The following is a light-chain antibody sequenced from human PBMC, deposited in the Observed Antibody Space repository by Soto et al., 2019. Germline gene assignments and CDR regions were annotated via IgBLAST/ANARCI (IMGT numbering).Light chain of an antibody. CDR1: SSNIGSST. CDR2: NNS. J-gene: IGLJ1*01. CDR3: AAWDDNLNGLV. Sequence: QSVLTQPPSASGTPGQRVTISCSGGSSNIGSSTVNWYQQLPGTAPKLLIYNNSQRPSGVPDRFSGSKSGTSASLAISGLQSEDEADYYCAAWDDNLNGLVFGTGTKLTVL. V-gene: IGLV1-44*01.